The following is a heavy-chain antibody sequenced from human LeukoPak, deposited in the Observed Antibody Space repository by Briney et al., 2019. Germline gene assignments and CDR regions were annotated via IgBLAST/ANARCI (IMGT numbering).Heavy chain of an antibody. V-gene: IGHV1-18*01. CDR3: ARVLYGSGVDY. CDR2: ISAYNGNT. CDR1: GYTFTSYD. D-gene: IGHD3-10*01. Sequence: ASVRVSCKASGYTFTSYDINWVGQATGQGVEWMGWISAYNGNTNYAQKLQGRVTMTTDTSTSTAYMELRSLRSDDTAVYYCARVLYGSGVDYWGQGTLVTVSS. J-gene: IGHJ4*02.